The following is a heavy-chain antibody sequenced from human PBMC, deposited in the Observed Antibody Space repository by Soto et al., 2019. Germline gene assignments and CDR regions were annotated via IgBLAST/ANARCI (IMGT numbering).Heavy chain of an antibody. Sequence: SGPTLVNPTQTLTLTCTFSGFSLSTSGMCVSWIRQPPGKALEWLALIDWDDDKYYSTSLKTRLTISKDTSKNQVVLTMTNMDPVDTATYYCARTFNRLWPIAASYNWFDPWGQGTLVTVSS. V-gene: IGHV2-70*01. D-gene: IGHD6-6*01. CDR1: GFSLSTSGMC. CDR3: ARTFNRLWPIAASYNWFDP. CDR2: IDWDDDK. J-gene: IGHJ5*02.